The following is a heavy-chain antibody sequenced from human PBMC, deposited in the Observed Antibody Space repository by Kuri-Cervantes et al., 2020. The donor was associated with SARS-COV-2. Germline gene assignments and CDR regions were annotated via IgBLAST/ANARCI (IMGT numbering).Heavy chain of an antibody. CDR3: ARLRNIWFGELLTPLPDQ. J-gene: IGHJ4*02. CDR2: IYPGDSDT. Sequence: GESLKISCKGSGYSFTSYWIGWVRQMPGKGLEWMGIIYPGDSDTRYSPSFQGQVTISADKSISTAYLQWSSLKASDTAMYYCARLRNIWFGELLTPLPDQWGQGTLVTVSS. D-gene: IGHD3-10*01. V-gene: IGHV5-51*01. CDR1: GYSFTSYW.